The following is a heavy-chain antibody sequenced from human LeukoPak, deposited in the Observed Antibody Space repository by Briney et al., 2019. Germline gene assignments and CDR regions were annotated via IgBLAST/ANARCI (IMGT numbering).Heavy chain of an antibody. CDR1: GFTVSSIY. CDR2: IYTDGTT. J-gene: IGHJ4*02. V-gene: IGHV3-53*01. Sequence: GGSLRLSCAVSGFTVSSIYMSWVRQAPGKGLEWVSLIYTDGTTYYSESVEGRFTISRDNARNTLYLQMNNLRDDDTAVYYCVRDVRYSNCPTFDLWGQGNLVTVSS. D-gene: IGHD3-9*01. CDR3: VRDVRYSNCPTFDL.